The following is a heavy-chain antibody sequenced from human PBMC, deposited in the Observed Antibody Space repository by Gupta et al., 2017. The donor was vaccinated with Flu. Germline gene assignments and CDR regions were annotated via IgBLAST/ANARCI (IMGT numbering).Heavy chain of an antibody. V-gene: IGHV4-39*01. CDR2: FYYGGST. CDR3: ATSYNWNYGENWFDP. D-gene: IGHD1-7*01. Sequence: IRQPPGKGLEWIVSFYYGGSTYYNPSLKSRVIVSVDTSKNQFSLRLTSVTAADTAVYFCATSYNWNYGENWFDPWGQGTLVTVST. J-gene: IGHJ5*02.